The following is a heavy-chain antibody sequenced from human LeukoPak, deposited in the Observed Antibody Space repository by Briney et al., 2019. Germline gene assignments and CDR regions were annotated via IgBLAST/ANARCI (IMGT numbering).Heavy chain of an antibody. D-gene: IGHD2-2*01. CDR1: GFTFSGYW. V-gene: IGHV3-23*01. CDR3: AKDAPVNIVVVPAAIS. J-gene: IGHJ4*02. CDR2: ISGSGGST. Sequence: GGSLRLSCAASGFTFSGYWMHWVRQAPGKGLEWVSAISGSGGSTYYADSVKGRFTISRDNSKNTLYLQMNSLRAEDTAIYYCAKDAPVNIVVVPAAISWGQGTLVTVSS.